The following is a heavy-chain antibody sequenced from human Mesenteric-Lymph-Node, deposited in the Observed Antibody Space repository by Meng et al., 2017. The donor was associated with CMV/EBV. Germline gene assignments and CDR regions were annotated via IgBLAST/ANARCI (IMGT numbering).Heavy chain of an antibody. J-gene: IGHJ4*02. V-gene: IGHV3-74*01. CDR3: TRHYSLHDPFDF. CDR1: GFTFSSYW. Sequence: GGSLRLSCAASGFTFSSYWMHWVRQAPGKGLVWVSRINGDGSSTNYADSVKGRFTISRDNAKNTLYLQLNSLRAEDTAVYFCTRHYSLHDPFDFWGRGTLVTVSS. CDR2: INGDGSST. D-gene: IGHD2-15*01.